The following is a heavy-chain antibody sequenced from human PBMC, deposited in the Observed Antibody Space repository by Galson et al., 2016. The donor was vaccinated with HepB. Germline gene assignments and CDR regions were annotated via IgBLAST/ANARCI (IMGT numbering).Heavy chain of an antibody. CDR1: GFTFNNYG. Sequence: SLRLSCAASGFTFNNYGMTWVRQAPGKGLEVVSSISRSGDSTDYADSVKGRFTISRDNSKNTLSLQMNSLTADDTAIYYCVQGRTAPAVWGKGTTVTVSS. CDR2: ISRSGDST. V-gene: IGHV3-23*01. J-gene: IGHJ6*03. CDR3: VQGRTAPAV.